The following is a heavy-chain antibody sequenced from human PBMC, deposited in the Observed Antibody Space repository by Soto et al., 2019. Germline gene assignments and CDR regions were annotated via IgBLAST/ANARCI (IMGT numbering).Heavy chain of an antibody. D-gene: IGHD6-19*01. CDR1: GYTFTSYA. Sequence: ASVKVSWKASGYTFTSYAMHWVRQAPGQRLEWMGWINAGNGNTKYSQKFQGRVTITRDTSASTAYMELSSLRSEDTAVYYCAREGIAVAGCFDYWGQGTLVTVSS. CDR2: INAGNGNT. CDR3: AREGIAVAGCFDY. V-gene: IGHV1-3*01. J-gene: IGHJ4*02.